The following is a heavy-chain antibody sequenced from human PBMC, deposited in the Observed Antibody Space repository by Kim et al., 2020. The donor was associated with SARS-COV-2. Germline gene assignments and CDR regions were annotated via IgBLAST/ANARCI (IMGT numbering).Heavy chain of an antibody. CDR1: GGSISSSNW. Sequence: SETLSLTCAVSGGSISSSNWWSWFRQPPGKGLEWIGEIYHSGGTNYNPSLKSRVTISVDKSKNQFSLKLSSVTAADTAVYYCARWSVSRYFAWPMGGWFDPWGQGTLVTVSS. CDR2: IYHSGGT. CDR3: ARWSVSRYFAWPMGGWFDP. J-gene: IGHJ5*02. V-gene: IGHV4-4*02. D-gene: IGHD3-9*01.